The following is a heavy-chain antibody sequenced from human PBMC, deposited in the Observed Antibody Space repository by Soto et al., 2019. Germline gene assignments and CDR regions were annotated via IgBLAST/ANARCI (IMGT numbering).Heavy chain of an antibody. CDR2: INPSDAYT. J-gene: IGHJ4*02. CDR1: GYTFINYY. V-gene: IGHV1-46*01. CDR3: GREEVTTFARNFAF. Sequence: QVQLVQSAVEVKNPGASVKLSCQASGYTFINYYIHWVRQAPGQGLEWMGLINPSDAYTEYAQRSRGSAPTTRAPPTNTVYMTLYSLTSDDTAFFSWGREEVTTFARNFAFWGRGPRATVPS. D-gene: IGHD2-21*02.